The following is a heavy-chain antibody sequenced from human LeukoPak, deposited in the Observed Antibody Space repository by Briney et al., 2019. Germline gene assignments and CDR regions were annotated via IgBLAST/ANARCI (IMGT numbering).Heavy chain of an antibody. CDR3: ARHVNYDSSRSFDY. V-gene: IGHV4-34*01. J-gene: IGHJ4*02. D-gene: IGHD3-22*01. CDR1: GGSFSGYY. CDR2: INHSGST. Sequence: SETLSLTCAVYGGSFSGYYWSWIRQPPGKGLEWIGEINHSGSTNYNPSLKSRVTISVDTSKNQFSLKLSSVTAADTAVYYCARHVNYDSSRSFDYWGQGTLVTVSS.